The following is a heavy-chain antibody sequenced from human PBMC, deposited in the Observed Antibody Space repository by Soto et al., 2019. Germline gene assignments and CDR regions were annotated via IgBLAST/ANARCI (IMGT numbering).Heavy chain of an antibody. V-gene: IGHV1-18*01. J-gene: IGHJ4*01. CDR1: GYTFTSYG. D-gene: IGHD3-3*01. CDR3: ARWYDNIGSGYYEGYDFEY. Sequence: SLKVSCKSSGYTFTSYGISWVRQAPGQGLEWMGWISAYNGNTNYAQKLQGRVTVTTDTSTSTDYMELRSLRSDDTAVYCCARWYDNIGSGYYEGYDFEYCG. CDR2: ISAYNGNT.